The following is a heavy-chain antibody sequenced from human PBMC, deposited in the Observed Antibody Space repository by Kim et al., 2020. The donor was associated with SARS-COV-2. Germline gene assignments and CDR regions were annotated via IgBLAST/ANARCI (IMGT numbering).Heavy chain of an antibody. CDR2: ISSNGGRT. V-gene: IGHV3-64*01. J-gene: IGHJ6*02. CDR1: GFTFSSYA. CDR3: SRDCMAYDYYYGMDV. Sequence: WGSLRLSCAASGFTFSSYAMHWVRQAPGQGLEYVSAISSNGGRTYYAHSVKGRFTISRDNSKNTLYLQMGSLRAEDIAVYYCSRDCMAYDYYYGMDVWGQGTTVTVSS.